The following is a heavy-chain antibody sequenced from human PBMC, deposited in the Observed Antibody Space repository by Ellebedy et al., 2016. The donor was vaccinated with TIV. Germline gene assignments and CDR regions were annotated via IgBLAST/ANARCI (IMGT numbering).Heavy chain of an antibody. J-gene: IGHJ6*03. CDR2: IYYSGST. CDR1: GGTIHNYY. V-gene: IGHV4-59*01. Sequence: SETLSLXXTVSGGTIHNYYWSWIRQPPGKGLEWIGYIYYSGSTKYNPSLESRATISVDRSKNQFSLKLTSVTPADTAVYYCVRDRSDGDFWSGTDYYMDAWGKGTTVTVSS. D-gene: IGHD3-3*01. CDR3: VRDRSDGDFWSGTDYYMDA.